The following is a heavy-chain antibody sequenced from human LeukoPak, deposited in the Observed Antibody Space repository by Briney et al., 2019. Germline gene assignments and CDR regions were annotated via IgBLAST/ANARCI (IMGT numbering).Heavy chain of an antibody. CDR3: ARGEAGTTFSWFDP. D-gene: IGHD1-7*01. CDR2: ISSSGSTI. V-gene: IGHV3-11*01. Sequence: PGGSLRLSCAASGFTYSDYYMSCIRQAPGKGLEWVSYISSSGSTIYYADSVKGRFTISRDNAKNSLYLQMNSLRAEDTAVYYCARGEAGTTFSWFDPWGQGTLVTVSS. CDR1: GFTYSDYY. J-gene: IGHJ5*02.